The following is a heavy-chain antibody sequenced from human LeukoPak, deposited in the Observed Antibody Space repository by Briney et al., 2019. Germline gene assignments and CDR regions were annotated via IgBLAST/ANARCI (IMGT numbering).Heavy chain of an antibody. J-gene: IGHJ4*02. CDR2: IIPIFGTA. D-gene: IGHD3-10*01. V-gene: IGHV1-69*01. CDR3: ARVQFYYGSGSYRTGFDY. Sequence: SVKVSCKASGGTFSSFAISWVRQAPGQGLEWMGGIIPIFGTANYAEKFQDRVTITADESTSTAYMELSSLRSEDTAMYYCARVQFYYGSGSYRTGFDYWGQGTLVTVSS. CDR1: GGTFSSFA.